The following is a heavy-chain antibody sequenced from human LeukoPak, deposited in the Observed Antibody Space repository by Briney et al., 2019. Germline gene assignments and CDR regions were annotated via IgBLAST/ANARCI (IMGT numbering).Heavy chain of an antibody. D-gene: IGHD1-26*01. Sequence: GGSLRLSSAASGFTFSSYAMSWVRQAPGQGLEWVSVISGSGLNTYYADSVQGRLTISRHKSKNTLYLQMNSLRSEDTAVYYCAKDRRESYYGLFDYWGQGTLVSVSS. J-gene: IGHJ4*02. CDR2: ISGSGLNT. CDR3: AKDRRESYYGLFDY. CDR1: GFTFSSYA. V-gene: IGHV3-23*01.